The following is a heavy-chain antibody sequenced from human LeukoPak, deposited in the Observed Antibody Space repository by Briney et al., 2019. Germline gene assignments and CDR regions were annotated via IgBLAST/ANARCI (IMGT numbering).Heavy chain of an antibody. CDR3: AKDIYYDSSGYYSESGYFDY. CDR1: GFTFSSYA. V-gene: IGHV3-23*01. J-gene: IGHJ4*02. CDR2: ISGRGGST. D-gene: IGHD3-22*01. Sequence: GGSLRLSCAASGFTFSSYAMSRVRQAPGEGLEWGSAISGRGGSTYYADSVKGRFTISRDNAKNSLYLQMNSLRAEDTALYYCAKDIYYDSSGYYSESGYFDYWGQGTLVTVSS.